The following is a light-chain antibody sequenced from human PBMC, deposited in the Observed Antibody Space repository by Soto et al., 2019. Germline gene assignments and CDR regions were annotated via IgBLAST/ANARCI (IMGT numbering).Light chain of an antibody. J-gene: IGKJ4*01. V-gene: IGKV3-11*01. CDR1: QSVVRY. Sequence: EIGLTQSPVTLSLSPGDTATLSCRASQSVVRYVAWYQQKPGQAPRLLIYDATIRASGIPARFSGSGSGTDFSLTISSLEPEDFAVYYCQQRYHWPPLTFGGGTKVEVK. CDR2: DAT. CDR3: QQRYHWPPLT.